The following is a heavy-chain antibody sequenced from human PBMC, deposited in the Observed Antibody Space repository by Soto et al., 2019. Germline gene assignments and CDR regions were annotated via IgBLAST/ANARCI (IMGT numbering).Heavy chain of an antibody. J-gene: IGHJ3*01. CDR2: ISSGSDYI. CDR3: ARSPVGDAFNV. CDR1: GFTFSSYS. V-gene: IGHV3-21*01. Sequence: EVQLVESGGGLVKPGGSLRLSCAASGFTFSSYSMNWVRQAPGKGLEWVSSISSGSDYIFYADSVKGRFTISRDNAKKSLLLQMNSLTAEDTAVYYCARSPVGDAFNVWGQGTVVTASS.